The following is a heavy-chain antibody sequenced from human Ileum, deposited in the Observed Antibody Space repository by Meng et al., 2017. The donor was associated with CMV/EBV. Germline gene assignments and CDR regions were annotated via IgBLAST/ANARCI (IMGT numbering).Heavy chain of an antibody. V-gene: IGHV4-4*07. Sequence: GPGMLQLLQPLPTTTMFSGVSISNSYRSWIRHPAGTDLEWIAHIYTSGPTNYNPSLKSRVTMSVDTSRNQFSLKLTSVTAADTAVYYCARNYGSGNWNFFHYWGQGTLVTVSS. J-gene: IGHJ4*02. CDR2: IYTSGPT. D-gene: IGHD3-10*01. CDR3: ARNYGSGNWNFFHY. CDR1: GVSISNSY.